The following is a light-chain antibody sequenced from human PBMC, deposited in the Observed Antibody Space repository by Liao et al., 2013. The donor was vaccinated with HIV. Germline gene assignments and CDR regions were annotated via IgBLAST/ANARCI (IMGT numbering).Light chain of an antibody. CDR2: YDS. Sequence: SYELTQPPSVSVSPGQTASITCSGDKLGDKYACWYQQKPGQSPVLVIYYDSDRPSGIPERFSGSNAGNTATLTISGTQPMDEADFYCQAWDGTTVVFGGGTKLTVL. CDR1: KLGDKY. J-gene: IGLJ3*02. CDR3: QAWDGTTVV. V-gene: IGLV3-1*01.